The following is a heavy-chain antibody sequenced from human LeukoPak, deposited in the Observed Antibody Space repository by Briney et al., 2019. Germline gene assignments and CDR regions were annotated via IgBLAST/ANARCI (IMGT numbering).Heavy chain of an antibody. J-gene: IGHJ5*02. D-gene: IGHD3-9*01. V-gene: IGHV4-4*02. CDR2: IYHSGST. Sequence: KSSETLSLTCAVSGGSISSSNWWSWVRQPPGKGLEWIGEIYHSGSTNYNPSLKSRVTISVDKSKNQFSLKLSSVTAADTAVYYCAKDPGRYFDWPNWFDPWGQGTLVTVSS. CDR1: GGSISSSNW. CDR3: AKDPGRYFDWPNWFDP.